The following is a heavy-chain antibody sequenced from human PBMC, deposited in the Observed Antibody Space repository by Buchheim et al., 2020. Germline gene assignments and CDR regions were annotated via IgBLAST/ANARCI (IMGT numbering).Heavy chain of an antibody. CDR3: GRAQSTRAPSTVVTN. CDR1: GASITSYY. D-gene: IGHD4-23*01. J-gene: IGHJ4*02. V-gene: IGHV4-59*01. CDR2: ISYSGST. Sequence: QVQLQESGPGLVKPSETLSLICTVSGASITSYYWSWLRQAPGKGLQWIDYISYSGSTNYNPSLKRRVTISADTSTNQFSLKVSSVTTADTALYYCGRAQSTRAPSTVVTNWGQGIL.